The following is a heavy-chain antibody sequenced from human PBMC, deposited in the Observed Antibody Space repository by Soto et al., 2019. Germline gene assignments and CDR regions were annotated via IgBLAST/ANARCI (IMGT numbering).Heavy chain of an antibody. J-gene: IGHJ4*02. V-gene: IGHV3-23*01. CDR1: GFTIDDYG. D-gene: IGHD3-22*01. CDR2: ISGSGDRT. Sequence: GGSLRLSCAASGFTIDDYGMSWVRQAPGKGLDWVSGISGSGDRTYYADTAKGRFTISKDISRNSLSLQLDSLGVEDTAVYFCVKDDGGYPSTAPHWGQGTLVTVSS. CDR3: VKDDGGYPSTAPH.